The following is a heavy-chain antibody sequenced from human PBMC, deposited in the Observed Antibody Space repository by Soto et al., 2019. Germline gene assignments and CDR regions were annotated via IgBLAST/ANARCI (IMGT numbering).Heavy chain of an antibody. V-gene: IGHV4-34*01. CDR1: GGSFSGYY. Sequence: PSETLSLTSAVYGGSFSGYYWSWIRQPPGKGLEWIGEINHSGSTNYNPSLKSRVTISVDTSKNQFSLKLSSVTAADTAVYYCARIGAAAGMYYYYYGMDVWGQGTTVTVSS. J-gene: IGHJ6*02. CDR2: INHSGST. D-gene: IGHD6-13*01. CDR3: ARIGAAAGMYYYYYGMDV.